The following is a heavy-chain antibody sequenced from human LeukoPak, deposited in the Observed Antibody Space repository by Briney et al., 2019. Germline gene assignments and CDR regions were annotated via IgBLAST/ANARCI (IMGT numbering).Heavy chain of an antibody. CDR1: GFTFSSYW. Sequence: GGSLRLSCAASGFTFSSYWMSWVRQAPGKGLEWVANIIPDASDTHYVDSVKGRFTISRDNAKNSLYLQMNSLRAEDTAVYYCARDSLTMIVGRQKRGLDYWGQGTLVTVSS. D-gene: IGHD3-22*01. J-gene: IGHJ4*02. V-gene: IGHV3-7*01. CDR3: ARDSLTMIVGRQKRGLDY. CDR2: IIPDASDT.